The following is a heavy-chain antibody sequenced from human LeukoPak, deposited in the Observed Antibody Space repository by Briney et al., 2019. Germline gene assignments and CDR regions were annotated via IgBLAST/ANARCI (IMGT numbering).Heavy chain of an antibody. J-gene: IGHJ4*02. CDR1: GFTFSSYS. Sequence: KSGGSLRLSCAASGFTFSSYSMNWVRQAPGKGLEWVSYISSSSSTIYYADSVKGRFTISRDNAKNSLYLQMNSLRDEDTAVYYCARKRASYGSGSYHSVFDYWGQGTLVTVSS. D-gene: IGHD3-10*01. V-gene: IGHV3-48*02. CDR3: ARKRASYGSGSYHSVFDY. CDR2: ISSSSSTI.